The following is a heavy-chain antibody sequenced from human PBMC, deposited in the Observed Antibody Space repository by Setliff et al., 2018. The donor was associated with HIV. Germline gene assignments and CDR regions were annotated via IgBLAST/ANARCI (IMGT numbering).Heavy chain of an antibody. Sequence: LGESLKISCKASGYSFTSYWIGWVRQMPGKGLEWMGIIYPSDSDTRYSPSFQGQVTISADKSISTAYLQWSSLKASDTAMYYCARHFHYYGSGSYYENNYYYMGVWGKGTTVTVSS. V-gene: IGHV5-51*01. J-gene: IGHJ6*03. CDR1: GYSFTSYW. CDR3: ARHFHYYGSGSYYENNYYYMGV. CDR2: IYPSDSDT. D-gene: IGHD3-10*01.